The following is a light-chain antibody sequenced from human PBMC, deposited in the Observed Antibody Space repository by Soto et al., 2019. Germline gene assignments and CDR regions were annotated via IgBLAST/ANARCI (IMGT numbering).Light chain of an antibody. CDR2: DAS. CDR1: QSVSRN. CDR3: QQYGDWPPDT. Sequence: EIVMTQSPATLSVSPGERATLSCRASQSVSRNLAWDQQKPGQPPRLLIYDASTRATGVPARFGGSGSGTEFTLTISGLQSEDFAVYYCQQYGDWPPDTFGQGTKVEI. J-gene: IGKJ2*01. V-gene: IGKV3-15*01.